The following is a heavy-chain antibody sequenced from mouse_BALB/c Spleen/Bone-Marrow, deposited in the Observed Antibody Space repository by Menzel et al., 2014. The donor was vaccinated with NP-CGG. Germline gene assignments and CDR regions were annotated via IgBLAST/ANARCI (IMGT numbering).Heavy chain of an antibody. CDR1: GDPITSGY. CDR2: ISYSGST. CDR3: AITTGVATDY. D-gene: IGHD1-1*01. V-gene: IGHV3-8*02. J-gene: IGHJ4*01. Sequence: EVKLQESGPSLVKPSQTLSLTCSVTGDPITSGYWNWIRKFPGNKLEYMGCISYSGSTYYNPSLKSRISITRDTSKNQYYLQLNSVTTEDTATYYCAITTGVATDYWGQGTSVTVSS.